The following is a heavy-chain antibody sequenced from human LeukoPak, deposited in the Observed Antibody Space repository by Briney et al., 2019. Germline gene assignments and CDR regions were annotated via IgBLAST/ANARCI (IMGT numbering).Heavy chain of an antibody. CDR3: AKDGRYCSGTRCYFGGPYYYYYYMDV. D-gene: IGHD2-2*01. V-gene: IGHV3-33*06. J-gene: IGHJ6*03. CDR1: KFTFSSYG. CDR2: IWYDGSNK. Sequence: GGSLRLSCAASKFTFSSYGMHWVRQAPGKGLEWVALIWYDGSNKYYADSVKGRFTISRDNSKNTLYLQMNNLRAEDTAVYYCAKDGRYCSGTRCYFGGPYYYYYYMDVWGKGTTVTVSS.